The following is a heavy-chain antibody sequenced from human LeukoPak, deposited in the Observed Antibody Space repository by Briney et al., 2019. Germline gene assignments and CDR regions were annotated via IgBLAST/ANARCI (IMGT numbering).Heavy chain of an antibody. CDR1: GFTFSSYS. CDR3: ARDNWNDAPGGFDP. J-gene: IGHJ5*02. D-gene: IGHD1-20*01. V-gene: IGHV3-21*01. Sequence: GGSLRLSCAASGFTFSSYSMNWVRQAPGKGLEWVSSITRSNTSTYYTDSVRGRFTISRDNAKNSLYLQMNSLRAEDTAVYYCARDNWNDAPGGFDPWGQGTLVTVSS. CDR2: ITRSNTST.